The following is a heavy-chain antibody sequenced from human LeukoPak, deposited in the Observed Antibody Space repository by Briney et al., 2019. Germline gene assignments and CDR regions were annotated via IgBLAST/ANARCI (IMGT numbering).Heavy chain of an antibody. J-gene: IGHJ3*02. D-gene: IGHD6-13*01. V-gene: IGHV4-59*01. Sequence: PSETLSLTCTVSGGTINNYYWSWIRQPPGKGLEWIGYIYYSGSANYNPSLTSRVIISADTSKNKFSLKLTSVTAADTAVYYCARAALEWDSSSWYGAFDIWGQGTMVTVSS. CDR3: ARAALEWDSSSWYGAFDI. CDR2: IYYSGSA. CDR1: GGTINNYY.